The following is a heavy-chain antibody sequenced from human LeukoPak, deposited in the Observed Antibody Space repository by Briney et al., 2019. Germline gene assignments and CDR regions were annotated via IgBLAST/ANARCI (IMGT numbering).Heavy chain of an antibody. J-gene: IGHJ3*02. CDR1: GFTFDDYG. CDR2: INWNGGST. V-gene: IGHV3-20*04. D-gene: IGHD3-22*01. Sequence: PGGSLRLSCAASGFTFDDYGMSWVRQAPGKGLEWVSGINWNGGSTGYADSVKGRFTISRDNAKNSLYLQMNSLRAEDTALYYCARDGLLLSDSSGYYRAFDIWGQGTMVTVSS. CDR3: ARDGLLLSDSSGYYRAFDI.